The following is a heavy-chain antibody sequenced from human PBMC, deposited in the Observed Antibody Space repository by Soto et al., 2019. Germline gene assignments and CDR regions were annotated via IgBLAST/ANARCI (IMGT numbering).Heavy chain of an antibody. CDR2: FRTSGDGGTT. Sequence: GGSLRLSCAASGFTFSSYSMSWVRQAPGKGLEWVSGFRTSGDGGTTYYADSVRGRFTISRDNSKNMLFLQMNSLRAEDTAIYYCAKKVNSGPGSQYFDYWGQGTLVTVSS. D-gene: IGHD3-10*01. J-gene: IGHJ4*02. V-gene: IGHV3-23*01. CDR3: AKKVNSGPGSQYFDY. CDR1: GFTFSSYS.